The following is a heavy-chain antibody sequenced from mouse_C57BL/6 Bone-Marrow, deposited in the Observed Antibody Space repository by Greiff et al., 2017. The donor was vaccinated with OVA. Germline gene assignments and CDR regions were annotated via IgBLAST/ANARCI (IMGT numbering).Heavy chain of an antibody. CDR2: IIPFNVGT. CDR1: GTTFPASY. J-gene: IGHJ3*01. CDR3: ARILYYGSSSWFAY. V-gene: IGHV1-19*01. D-gene: IGHD1-1*01. Sequence: EVQLQQSGPVLVKPGPQVKMSFKPSGTTFPASYMNWVKQSLEKTLSWIGVIIPFNVGTSYNQKFKGKATLTVDKSSSTAYMELNSLTSEDSAVYYCARILYYGSSSWFAYWGQGTLVTVSA.